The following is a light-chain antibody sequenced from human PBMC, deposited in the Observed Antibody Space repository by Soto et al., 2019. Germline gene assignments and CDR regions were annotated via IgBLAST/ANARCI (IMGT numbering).Light chain of an antibody. J-gene: IGKJ1*01. CDR2: AAS. CDR1: QSISSY. Sequence: DIQMTHSPSTLSTSVGDRVTITFRASQSISSYLNWYQQKAGKAPKLLIYAASRLQSGVPSRFSGSGSETEFTLTSSSLQPEDSATYYCQQSYSSSRTFGQGTKVDIK. CDR3: QQSYSSSRT. V-gene: IGKV1-39*01.